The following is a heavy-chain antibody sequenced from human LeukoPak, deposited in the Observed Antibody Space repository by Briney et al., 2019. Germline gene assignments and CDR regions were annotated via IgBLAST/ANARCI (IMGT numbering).Heavy chain of an antibody. CDR1: GCTFTGYY. CDR3: ARLDSSGWTHFDY. V-gene: IGHV1-2*06. CDR2: INPNSGGT. Sequence: ASVKVSCKASGCTFTGYYMHWVRQAPGQGLEWMGRINPNSGGTNYAQKFQGRVTMTRDTSISTAYMELSRLRSDDTAVYYCARLDSSGWTHFDYWGQGILVTVSS. J-gene: IGHJ4*02. D-gene: IGHD6-19*01.